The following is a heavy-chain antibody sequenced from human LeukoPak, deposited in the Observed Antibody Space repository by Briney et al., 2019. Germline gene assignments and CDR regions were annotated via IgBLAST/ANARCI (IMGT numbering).Heavy chain of an antibody. Sequence: GASVKASCKASGYTFTSYGISWVRQAPGQGLEWMGWISAYNGNTNYAQKLQGRVTMTTDTSTSTAYMELRSLRSDDTAVYYCARDLPILKYYYDSSGYYHALDYWGQGTLVTVSS. CDR1: GYTFTSYG. CDR2: ISAYNGNT. CDR3: ARDLPILKYYYDSSGYYHALDY. J-gene: IGHJ4*02. D-gene: IGHD3-22*01. V-gene: IGHV1-18*01.